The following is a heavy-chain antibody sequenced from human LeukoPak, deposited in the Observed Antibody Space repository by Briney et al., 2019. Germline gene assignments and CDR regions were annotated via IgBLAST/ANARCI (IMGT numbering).Heavy chain of an antibody. V-gene: IGHV1-2*07. CDR2: LNPINGDT. CDR1: GYTFNENY. Sequence: GASVKVSCKASGYTFNENYIHWVRQAPGQGLEWMGSLNPINGDTKYAHPFNGRVTITMDTSISTVYMELKTLTSDDTAVYYCARHDGYGSGRWDWFDPWGQGTLVTVSS. D-gene: IGHD3-10*01. J-gene: IGHJ5*02. CDR3: ARHDGYGSGRWDWFDP.